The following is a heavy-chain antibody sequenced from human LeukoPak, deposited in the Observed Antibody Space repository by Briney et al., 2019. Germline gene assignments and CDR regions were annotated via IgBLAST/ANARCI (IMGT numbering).Heavy chain of an antibody. CDR2: IYYSGST. CDR3: ARHGRRFGATAYDAFDI. J-gene: IGHJ3*02. CDR1: GGSISSYY. Sequence: SETLSLTCTVSGGSISSYYWSWIRQPPGKGLEWIGYIYYSGSTNYNPSLKSRVTISVDTSKNQFSLKLSSVTAADTAVYYCARHGRRFGATAYDAFDIWGQGTMVTVSS. V-gene: IGHV4-59*08. D-gene: IGHD3-10*01.